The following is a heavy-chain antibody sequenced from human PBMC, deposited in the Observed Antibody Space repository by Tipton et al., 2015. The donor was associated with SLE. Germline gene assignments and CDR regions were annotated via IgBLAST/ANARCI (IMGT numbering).Heavy chain of an antibody. Sequence: SLRLSCAASGFTFSSYSMNWVRQAPGKGLEWVSSISSSSSYIYYADSVKGRFTISRDNAKNSLYLQMNSLRAEGTAVYYCARDRSGSLDAFDIWGQGTMVTVSS. CDR2: ISSSSSYI. J-gene: IGHJ3*02. V-gene: IGHV3-21*01. D-gene: IGHD1-26*01. CDR1: GFTFSSYS. CDR3: ARDRSGSLDAFDI.